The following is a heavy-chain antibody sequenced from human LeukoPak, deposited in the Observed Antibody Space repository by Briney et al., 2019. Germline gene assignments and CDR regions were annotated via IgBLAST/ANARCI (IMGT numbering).Heavy chain of an antibody. D-gene: IGHD6-13*01. CDR3: ASHLKGLPGIEIYGMDV. CDR2: IYPGDSDT. CDR1: GYSFTSYW. Sequence: GESLKISCKGSGYSFTSYWIGWVRQMPGKGLEWMGIIYPGDSDTRYSPSFQGQVTISADKSICTAYLQWSSLKASDTAMYYCASHLKGLPGIEIYGMDVWGQGTTVTVSS. V-gene: IGHV5-51*01. J-gene: IGHJ6*02.